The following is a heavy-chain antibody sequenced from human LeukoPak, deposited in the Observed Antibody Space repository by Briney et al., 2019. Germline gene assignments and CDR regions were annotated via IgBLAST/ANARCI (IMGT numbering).Heavy chain of an antibody. Sequence: ASVKVSCKASGYTFTGYYMHWVRQAPGQGLEWMGWINPNSGGTNYAQKFQGRVTMTRDTSISTAYMALSRLRSDDAAVYYCARDIGLKYDVDYWGQGTLVTVSS. CDR2: INPNSGGT. J-gene: IGHJ4*02. CDR3: ARDIGLKYDVDY. V-gene: IGHV1-2*02. CDR1: GYTFTGYY. D-gene: IGHD2-8*01.